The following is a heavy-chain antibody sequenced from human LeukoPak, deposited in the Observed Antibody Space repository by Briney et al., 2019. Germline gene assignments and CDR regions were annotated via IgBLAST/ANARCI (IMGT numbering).Heavy chain of an antibody. J-gene: IGHJ4*02. CDR1: GFTFSSYA. CDR3: ARMDYDFWSGYYIDAY. D-gene: IGHD3-3*01. CDR2: ISAGGDTP. Sequence: GGSLRLSCAASGFTFSSYAMNWVRQAPGKGLEWVSAISAGGDTPYYADSAKGRFTISRDNSKNSLYLQMNSMRAEDTAVYYCARMDYDFWSGYYIDAYWGQGTLVTVSS. V-gene: IGHV3-23*01.